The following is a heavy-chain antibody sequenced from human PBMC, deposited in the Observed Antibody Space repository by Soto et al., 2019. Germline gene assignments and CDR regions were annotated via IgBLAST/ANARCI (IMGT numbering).Heavy chain of an antibody. Sequence: SETLSLTCAVSGGSISNSNWWSWVRQPPGKGLEWIGNIYHSGSTNYNPSLKSRVTISIDKSNNQFSLKLSSVTAADTSVYYCARVGHYYGMDVWGQGTTVTVSS. V-gene: IGHV4-4*02. D-gene: IGHD3-10*01. CDR1: GGSISNSNW. CDR3: ARVGHYYGMDV. CDR2: IYHSGST. J-gene: IGHJ6*02.